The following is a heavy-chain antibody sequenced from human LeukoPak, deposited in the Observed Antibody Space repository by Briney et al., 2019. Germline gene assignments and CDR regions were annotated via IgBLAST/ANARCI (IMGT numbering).Heavy chain of an antibody. CDR2: IYYTGTT. D-gene: IGHD2-15*01. CDR3: ARHLDVTATNFNWFDP. CDR1: GGSISGSSYY. Sequence: KPSETLSLVCTLSGGSISGSSYYWGWIRQPPGMGLEWIGSIYYTGTTCYNPSLKSRVTISVDTSKNQFFLRLSSVTAADTAVYYCARHLDVTATNFNWFDPWGQGTLVTVSS. J-gene: IGHJ5*02. V-gene: IGHV4-39*01.